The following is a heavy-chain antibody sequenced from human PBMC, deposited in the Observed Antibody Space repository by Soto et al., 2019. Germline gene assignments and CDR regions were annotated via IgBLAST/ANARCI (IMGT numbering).Heavy chain of an antibody. Sequence: SETLSLTCTVSGGSISSSSYYWGWIRQPPGKGLEWIASMYYSGTTYCKPSLKSRVTISVDTSKNQFSLKLRSVTAADTAVYYCARLYYYDSSGYLGDYWGQGTLVTVSS. CDR1: GGSISSSSYY. J-gene: IGHJ4*02. D-gene: IGHD3-22*01. CDR2: MYYSGTT. V-gene: IGHV4-39*01. CDR3: ARLYYYDSSGYLGDY.